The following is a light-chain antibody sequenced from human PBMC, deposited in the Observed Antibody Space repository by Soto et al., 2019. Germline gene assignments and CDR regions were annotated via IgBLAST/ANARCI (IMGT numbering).Light chain of an antibody. Sequence: DIQMPQSTFSLSASVADRVTINCRTSQSISSDLNWYQQKAGKAPKLLIYAASSLQSVVPSRFSGCGSATHFPLTSSGRPREDLADYCCHQICSIPVALGRGTRLEIK. CDR2: AAS. CDR3: HQICSIPVA. CDR1: QSISSD. V-gene: IGKV1-39*01. J-gene: IGKJ5*01.